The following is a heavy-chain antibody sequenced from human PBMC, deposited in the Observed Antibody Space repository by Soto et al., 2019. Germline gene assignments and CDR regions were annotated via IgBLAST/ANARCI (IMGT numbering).Heavy chain of an antibody. CDR1: GYTFASYN. D-gene: IGHD3-3*01. CDR2: MNPNNGDK. V-gene: IGHV1-8*01. Sequence: QVQLVQSGAEMKRPGASVKVSCRASGYTFASYNIYWVRQAKGQGLEWIGWMNPNNGDKGYAQNFLDRVTLTRDTTVRTAVLEISTLTSEDTATYYCARGGRYLEWFPWFDPWGQGTLVTVSA. J-gene: IGHJ5*02. CDR3: ARGGRYLEWFPWFDP.